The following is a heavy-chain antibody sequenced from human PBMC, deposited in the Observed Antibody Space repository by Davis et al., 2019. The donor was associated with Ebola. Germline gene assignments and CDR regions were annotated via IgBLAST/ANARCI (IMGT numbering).Heavy chain of an antibody. CDR2: IGNYL. CDR3: VRDTSSWYQHGMDV. Sequence: PGGSLRLSCVASGFTFSSYNMNWVRQAPGKGLKWVSSIGNYLYYADSVKGRFTISRDNAKNSLYLHMNSLRVEDTAVYYCVRDTSSWYQHGMDVWGQGTTVTVS. CDR1: GFTFSSYN. V-gene: IGHV3-21*01. J-gene: IGHJ6*02. D-gene: IGHD6-13*01.